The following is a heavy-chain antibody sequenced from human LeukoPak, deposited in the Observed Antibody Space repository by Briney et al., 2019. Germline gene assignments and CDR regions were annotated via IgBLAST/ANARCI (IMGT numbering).Heavy chain of an antibody. CDR2: INPDGST. V-gene: IGHV3-66*01. CDR3: ARDGSARPEEY. Sequence: GGSLRLSCAASGFTVSTYYMTWVRQSPGKGLEWLSVINPDGSTYYADSVKGRFTISRDNPKNTLYLQMRTLRAGDTAVYYCARDGSARPEEYWGQGTRVTVSS. J-gene: IGHJ4*02. D-gene: IGHD6-6*01. CDR1: GFTVSTYY.